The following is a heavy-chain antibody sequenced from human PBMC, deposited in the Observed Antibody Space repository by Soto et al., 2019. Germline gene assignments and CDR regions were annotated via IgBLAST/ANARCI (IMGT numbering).Heavy chain of an antibody. Sequence: TSETLSLTCAVYGGSFSGYYWSWIRQPPGKGLEWIGEINHSGSTNYNPSLKSRVTISVDTSKNQFSLKLSSVTAADTAVYYCARGQEVLWFGDSIGYYYGMDVWGQGTTVTVSS. CDR2: INHSGST. CDR3: ARGQEVLWFGDSIGYYYGMDV. V-gene: IGHV4-34*01. D-gene: IGHD3-10*01. J-gene: IGHJ6*02. CDR1: GGSFSGYY.